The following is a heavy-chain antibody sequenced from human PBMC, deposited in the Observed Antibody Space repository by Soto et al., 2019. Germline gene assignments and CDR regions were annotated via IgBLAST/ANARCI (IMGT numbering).Heavy chain of an antibody. CDR3: ARVDSSGYYSCDY. CDR2: ISSSGSTI. D-gene: IGHD3-22*01. CDR1: GFTFSSYE. Sequence: TGGSLRLSCAASGFTFSSYEMNWVRQAPGKGLEWVSYISSSGSTIYYADSVKGRFTISRDNARNSLYLQMNSLRAEDTAVYYCARVDSSGYYSCDYWGQGTLVTVSS. J-gene: IGHJ4*02. V-gene: IGHV3-48*03.